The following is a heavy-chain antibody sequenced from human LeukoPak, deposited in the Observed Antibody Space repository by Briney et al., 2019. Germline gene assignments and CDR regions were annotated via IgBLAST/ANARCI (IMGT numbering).Heavy chain of an antibody. CDR2: ISISSSYI. J-gene: IGHJ3*02. Sequence: SGGSLRLSWAASGFTFTSYSMTWVRQAPGKGLGWVSSISISSSYIYYSDSVKARFTISRDNDNNSLYLKMNRMRAEETAVYYCARDFVSAQKYDDYTSDAFDIWGPRTMVSVSS. CDR1: GFTFTSYS. D-gene: IGHD4-17*01. CDR3: ARDFVSAQKYDDYTSDAFDI. V-gene: IGHV3-21*01.